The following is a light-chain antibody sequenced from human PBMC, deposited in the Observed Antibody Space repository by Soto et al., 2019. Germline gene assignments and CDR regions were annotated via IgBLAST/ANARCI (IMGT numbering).Light chain of an antibody. Sequence: EIVMTQSPATLSVSPGERATLSCRASQSVRSNLAWYQQKPGQAPSLLIYGASTRATGIPVRFSGSGSGTEFTITISSLQYEDFAFYYCQQYYNWPTFGQGTKVEIK. J-gene: IGKJ1*01. V-gene: IGKV3-15*01. CDR1: QSVRSN. CDR2: GAS. CDR3: QQYYNWPT.